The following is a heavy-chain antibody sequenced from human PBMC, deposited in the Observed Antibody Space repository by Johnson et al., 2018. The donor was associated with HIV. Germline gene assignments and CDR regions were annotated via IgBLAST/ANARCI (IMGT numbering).Heavy chain of an antibody. J-gene: IGHJ3*02. CDR2: ISYDGNNK. Sequence: QVQLVESGGGVVQPGRSLRLACAASGFTFSSYPMHWVRQAPGKGLEWVAVISYDGNNKYSADSVKGRFTISRDNSKNTLYLQMNSLRAEDTAVFYCAKASLRGYSYVSYAFDIWGQGTMVTVSS. CDR3: AKASLRGYSYVSYAFDI. D-gene: IGHD5-18*01. V-gene: IGHV3-30*04. CDR1: GFTFSSYP.